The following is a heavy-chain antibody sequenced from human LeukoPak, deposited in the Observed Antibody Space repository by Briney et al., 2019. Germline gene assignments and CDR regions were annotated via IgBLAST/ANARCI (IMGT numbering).Heavy chain of an antibody. J-gene: IGHJ6*03. Sequence: GASVKVSCKASGYTFTGYYMHWVRQAPGQGLEWMGWINPNSGGTNYAQKFQGRVTMTRDTSISTAYMELSRLRSDDTAVYYCARDPGYSSGWYGLDYYYMDVWGKGTTVTVSS. CDR2: INPNSGGT. CDR3: ARDPGYSSGWYGLDYYYMDV. D-gene: IGHD6-19*01. CDR1: GYTFTGYY. V-gene: IGHV1-2*02.